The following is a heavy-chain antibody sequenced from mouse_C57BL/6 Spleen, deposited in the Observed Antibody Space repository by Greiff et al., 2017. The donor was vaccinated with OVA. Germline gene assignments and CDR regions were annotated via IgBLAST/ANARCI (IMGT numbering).Heavy chain of an antibody. CDR3: ARRYYGSSPYAMDY. CDR1: GYTFTSYW. V-gene: IGHV1-69*01. J-gene: IGHJ4*01. Sequence: LKQPGAELVMPGASVKLSCKASGYTFTSYWLHWVKQRPGQGLKWIGEIDPSDRYTNYNQKFKGKSTLTVDKSSSTAYMQLSSLTSEDSAVYYYARRYYGSSPYAMDYWGQGTSVTVSS. CDR2: IDPSDRYT. D-gene: IGHD1-1*01.